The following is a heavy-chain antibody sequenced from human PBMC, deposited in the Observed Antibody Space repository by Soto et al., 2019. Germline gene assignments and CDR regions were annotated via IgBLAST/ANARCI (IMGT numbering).Heavy chain of an antibody. CDR1: GLSFSSYW. Sequence: PGGSLTLSCAASGLSFSSYWMHWVRQAPGKGLVWVSRINSDGSSTSYADSVKGRFTISRDNAKNTLYLQMNSLRAEDTAVYYWARYTYYYGSGNLYYYYGMDVWGQGTTVTVSS. D-gene: IGHD3-10*01. CDR2: INSDGSST. V-gene: IGHV3-74*01. J-gene: IGHJ6*02. CDR3: ARYTYYYGSGNLYYYYGMDV.